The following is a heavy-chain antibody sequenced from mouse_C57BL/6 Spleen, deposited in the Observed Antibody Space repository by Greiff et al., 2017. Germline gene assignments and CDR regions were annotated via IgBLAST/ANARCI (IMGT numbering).Heavy chain of an antibody. V-gene: IGHV1-18*01. D-gene: IGHD2-3*01. J-gene: IGHJ3*01. Sequence: VQLKQSGPELVKPGASVKIPCKASGYTFTDYNMDWVKQSHGKSLEWIGDINPNNGGTIYNQKFKGKATLTVDKSSSTAYMELRSLTSEDTAVYYCARRGLSPFAYWGQGTLVTVSA. CDR3: ARRGLSPFAY. CDR1: GYTFTDYN. CDR2: INPNNGGT.